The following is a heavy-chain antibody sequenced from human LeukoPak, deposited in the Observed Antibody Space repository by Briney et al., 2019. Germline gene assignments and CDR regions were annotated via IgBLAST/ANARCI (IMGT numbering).Heavy chain of an antibody. V-gene: IGHV4-34*01. CDR2: INHSGNA. D-gene: IGHD3-22*01. CDR1: GGSFSGYY. J-gene: IGHJ4*02. CDR3: ASPGTYYYDSSSPFDY. Sequence: SETLSLTCAVSGGSFSGYYWTWIRQPPGKGLEWIGEINHSGNANYNPSLKSRVTISLDMSENHFSLKLTSVTAADTAVYYCASPGTYYYDSSSPFDYWGQGTLVTVSS.